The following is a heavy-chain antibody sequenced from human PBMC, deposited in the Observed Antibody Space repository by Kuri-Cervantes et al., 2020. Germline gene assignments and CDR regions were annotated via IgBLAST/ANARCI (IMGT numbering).Heavy chain of an antibody. CDR2: ISWNSGSI. CDR3: AKDPYGDYANSGYFQH. J-gene: IGHJ1*01. CDR1: GFTFSSYA. V-gene: IGHV3-9*01. Sequence: SLKISCAASGFTFSSYAMSWVRQAPGKGLEWVSGISWNSGSIGYADSVKGRFTISRDNAKNSLYLQMNSLRAEDTALYYCAKDPYGDYANSGYFQHWGQGTLVTVSS. D-gene: IGHD4-17*01.